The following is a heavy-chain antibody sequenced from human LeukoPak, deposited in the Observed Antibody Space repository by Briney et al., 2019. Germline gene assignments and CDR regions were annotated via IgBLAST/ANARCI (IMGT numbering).Heavy chain of an antibody. V-gene: IGHV4-34*01. J-gene: IGHJ3*02. D-gene: IGHD6-13*01. CDR3: ARDLYSSKTNDAFVI. CDR2: INHSGST. Sequence: SETLSLTCAVYGGSFSGYYWSWIRQPPGKGLEWIGEINHSGSTNYNPSLKSRVTMSVDTSKNQFSLKLNSVTAADTAVYYCARDLYSSKTNDAFVIWGQGTMVTVSS. CDR1: GGSFSGYY.